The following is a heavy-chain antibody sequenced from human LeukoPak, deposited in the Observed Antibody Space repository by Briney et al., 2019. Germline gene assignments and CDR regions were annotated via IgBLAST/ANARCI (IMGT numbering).Heavy chain of an antibody. CDR2: ISYDGSNK. Sequence: GRSLRLSCAASGFTFSSYAMHWVRQAPGKGLEWVAVISYDGSNKYYADSVKGRFTISRDNSKNTLYLQMNSLRAEDTAVYYCARGQYYYDSSGPDYWGQGTLVTVSS. CDR1: GFTFSSYA. V-gene: IGHV3-30-3*01. J-gene: IGHJ4*02. D-gene: IGHD3-22*01. CDR3: ARGQYYYDSSGPDY.